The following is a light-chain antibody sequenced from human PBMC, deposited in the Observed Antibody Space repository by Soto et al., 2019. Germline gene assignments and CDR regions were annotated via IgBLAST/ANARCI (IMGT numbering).Light chain of an antibody. V-gene: IGLV2-14*03. CDR2: DVS. CDR3: SSYTSSNNVI. CDR1: SSDVGGYNY. Sequence: QSVLTQPASVSGSPGQSITISCTGTSSDVGGYNYVSWYQQHPGKVPKLMIYDVSKRPSGVSNRFSGSKSGNTASLTISGLQAEDEADYYCSSYTSSNNVIFGGGTKVTVL. J-gene: IGLJ2*01.